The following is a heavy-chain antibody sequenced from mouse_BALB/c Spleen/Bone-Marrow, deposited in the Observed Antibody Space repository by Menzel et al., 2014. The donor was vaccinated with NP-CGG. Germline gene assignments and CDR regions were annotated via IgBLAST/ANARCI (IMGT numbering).Heavy chain of an antibody. CDR2: ISSGGGST. V-gene: IGHV5-12-1*01. J-gene: IGHJ2*01. CDR1: GFGFSSSG. Sequence: EVQLVESGGGLVKPGGSLKLSCAASGFGFSSSGMSWVRQTPEKRLEWVAYISSGGGSTYYPDTVKGRFTISRDNAKNTLYLQMSSLKSEDTAMYYCATHYYGRFDYWGQGTTLTVSS. CDR3: ATHYYGRFDY. D-gene: IGHD1-2*01.